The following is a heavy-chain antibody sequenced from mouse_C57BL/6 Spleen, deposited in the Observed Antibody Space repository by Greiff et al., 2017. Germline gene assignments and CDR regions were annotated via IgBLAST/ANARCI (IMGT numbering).Heavy chain of an antibody. V-gene: IGHV1-53*01. CDR3: ARKGGYDYDGYAMDY. CDR2: INPSNGGT. Sequence: QVQLQQPGTELVKPGASVKLSCKASGYTFTSYWMHWVKPRPGQGLEWIGNINPSNGGTNYNEKFKSKATLTVDKSSSTAYMQLSSLTSEDSAVYYCARKGGYDYDGYAMDYWGQGTSVTVSS. D-gene: IGHD2-4*01. CDR1: GYTFTSYW. J-gene: IGHJ4*01.